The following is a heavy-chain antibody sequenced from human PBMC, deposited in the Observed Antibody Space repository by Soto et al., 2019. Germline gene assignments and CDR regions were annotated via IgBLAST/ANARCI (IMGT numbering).Heavy chain of an antibody. CDR2: TSAYNGNT. Sequence: QVQLVQSGAEVKKPGPSVKVSCKPSGYTFTSYGISWVRQTPRQGVVWMGWTSAYNGNTNYAQQLLGRVTMTPDTSTSTAYMELRRLRSDDPAVYYCARSGVWEPRDYWGQGTLVTVYS. CDR1: GYTFTSYG. CDR3: ARSGVWEPRDY. D-gene: IGHD1-26*01. V-gene: IGHV1-18*01. J-gene: IGHJ4*02.